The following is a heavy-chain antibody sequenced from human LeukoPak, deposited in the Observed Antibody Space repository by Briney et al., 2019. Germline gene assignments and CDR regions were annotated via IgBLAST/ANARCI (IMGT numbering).Heavy chain of an antibody. CDR1: GGSISSYY. V-gene: IGHV4-59*01. Sequence: SETLSLTCTVSGGSISSYYWSWIRQPPGKGLEWIGYFYYSGSTNYNPSLKSRVTISVDTSKNQLFLKLSSVTAADTAVYYCARDRMAGDYWGQGTLVTVSS. J-gene: IGHJ4*02. CDR2: FYYSGST. CDR3: ARDRMAGDY. D-gene: IGHD5-24*01.